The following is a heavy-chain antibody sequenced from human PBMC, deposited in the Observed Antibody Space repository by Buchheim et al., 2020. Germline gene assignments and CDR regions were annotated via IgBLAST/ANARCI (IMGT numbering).Heavy chain of an antibody. CDR2: INPNSGGT. D-gene: IGHD2-15*01. CDR1: GYTFTGYY. J-gene: IGHJ6*02. V-gene: IGHV1-2*02. CDR3: ARWGGRCSGGSCYLAGYYGMDV. Sequence: QVQLVQSGAEVKKPGASVKVSCKASGYTFTGYYMHWVRQAPGQGLEWMGWINPNSGGTNYAQKFQGRVTMTRDTSISTAYMELGRLRSDDTAVYYCARWGGRCSGGSCYLAGYYGMDVWGQGTT.